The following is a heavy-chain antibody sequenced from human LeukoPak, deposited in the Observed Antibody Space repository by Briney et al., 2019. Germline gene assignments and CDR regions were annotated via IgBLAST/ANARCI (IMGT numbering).Heavy chain of an antibody. CDR3: AKDRTLYSSGAFDI. V-gene: IGHV3-23*01. D-gene: IGHD6-25*01. CDR1: GFTFSSYA. Sequence: GGSPRLSCAASGFTFSSYAMSWVREAPGKGLEWVSAISGSGGSTYYADSVKGRFTISRDNSKNTLYLQMNSLRAEDTAVYYCAKDRTLYSSGAFDIWGQGTMVTVSS. J-gene: IGHJ3*02. CDR2: ISGSGGST.